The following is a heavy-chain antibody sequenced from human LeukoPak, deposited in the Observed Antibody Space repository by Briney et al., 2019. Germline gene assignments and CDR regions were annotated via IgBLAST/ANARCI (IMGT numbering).Heavy chain of an antibody. V-gene: IGHV3-30*02. D-gene: IGHD3-3*01. J-gene: IGHJ6*03. Sequence: PGGSLRLSCAASGFTFSSYGMHWVRQALGKGLEWVAFIRYDGSNKYYADSVKGRFTISRDNSKNTLYLQMNSLRAEDTAVYYCAKDLYDFWSGYSVDYMDVWGKGTTVTVSS. CDR1: GFTFSSYG. CDR3: AKDLYDFWSGYSVDYMDV. CDR2: IRYDGSNK.